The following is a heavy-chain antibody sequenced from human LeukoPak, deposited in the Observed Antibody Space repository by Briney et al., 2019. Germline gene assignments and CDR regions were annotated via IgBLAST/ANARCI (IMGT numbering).Heavy chain of an antibody. D-gene: IGHD6-19*01. Sequence: KPSETLSLACTVSGGSISSSSYYWAWIRQPPGKGLEWIGSIHYSGSTYYNPSLQSRVTISIDTSKNQFSLKLSSVTAADTAVYYCAREGPWLVQLRARPLGYYYYMDVWGKGTTVTVSS. CDR1: GGSISSSSYY. CDR3: AREGPWLVQLRARPLGYYYYMDV. CDR2: IHYSGST. J-gene: IGHJ6*03. V-gene: IGHV4-39*07.